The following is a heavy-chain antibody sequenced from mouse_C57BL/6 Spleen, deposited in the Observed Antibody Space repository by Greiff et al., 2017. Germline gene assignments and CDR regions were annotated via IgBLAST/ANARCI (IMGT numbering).Heavy chain of an antibody. Sequence: VQLQQPGAELVRPGSSVKLSCKASGYTFTSYWMHWVKQRPIQGLEWIGNIDPSDSETHYNQKFKDKATLTVDKSSSTAYMQLSSLTSEDSAVSYYARGGDDYDGFAYWGQGTLVTVSA. V-gene: IGHV1-52*01. J-gene: IGHJ3*01. D-gene: IGHD2-4*01. CDR3: ARGGDDYDGFAY. CDR2: IDPSDSET. CDR1: GYTFTSYW.